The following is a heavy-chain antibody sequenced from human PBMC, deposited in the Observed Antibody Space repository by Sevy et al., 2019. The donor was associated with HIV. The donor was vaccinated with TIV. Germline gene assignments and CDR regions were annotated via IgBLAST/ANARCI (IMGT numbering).Heavy chain of an antibody. CDR3: ARDPRTAAAGTRYFDY. D-gene: IGHD6-13*01. CDR1: GFTFSSYS. J-gene: IGHJ4*02. Sequence: GGSLRLSCAASGFTFSSYSMNWVRQAPGKGLEWVSSISSSSSDIYYAASVKGRFTSSRDNAKNSLYLQMNSLRAEDTAVYYCARDPRTAAAGTRYFDYWGQGTLVTVSS. CDR2: ISSSSSDI. V-gene: IGHV3-21*01.